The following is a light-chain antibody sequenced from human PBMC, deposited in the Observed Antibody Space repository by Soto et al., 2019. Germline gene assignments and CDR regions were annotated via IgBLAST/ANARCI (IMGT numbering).Light chain of an antibody. CDR3: SSYISSITYV. Sequence: ALTQPASVSWSPGQSITISCTVTSGDVGGYDYVSWYQQHPGKAPKLMIYEVSNRPSGVSNRFSGSKYGNTASLTISGLQTEDEADYYCSSYISSITYVFGTGTKVTVL. J-gene: IGLJ1*01. CDR2: EVS. CDR1: SGDVGGYDY. V-gene: IGLV2-14*01.